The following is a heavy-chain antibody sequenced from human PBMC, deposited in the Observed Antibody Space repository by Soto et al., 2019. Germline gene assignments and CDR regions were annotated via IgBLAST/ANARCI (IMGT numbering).Heavy chain of an antibody. Sequence: GGSLRLSCAASGFTFSSYGMHWVRQAPGKGLEWVAVIWYDGSNKYYADSVKGRFTISRDNSKNTLYLQMNSLRAEDTAVYYCARDYCGGDCYSGGYFDYWGQGTLVTVSS. J-gene: IGHJ4*02. V-gene: IGHV3-33*01. D-gene: IGHD2-21*02. CDR2: IWYDGSNK. CDR3: ARDYCGGDCYSGGYFDY. CDR1: GFTFSSYG.